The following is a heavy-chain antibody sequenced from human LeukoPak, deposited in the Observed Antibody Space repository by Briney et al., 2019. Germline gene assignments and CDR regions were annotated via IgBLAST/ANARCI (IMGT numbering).Heavy chain of an antibody. CDR1: GYTFTSYD. CDR2: MNPNSGNT. CDR3: ARDATVRGPYGGHHFYSYMDV. V-gene: IGHV1-8*03. J-gene: IGHJ6*03. D-gene: IGHD3-10*01. Sequence: ASVKVSCKASGYTFTSYDINWVRQATGQGLEWMGWMNPNSGNTDYAQKFQGRFTITINTSISTAYMELSSLRSEDTAVYYCARDATVRGPYGGHHFYSYMDVWGRGTTVTVSS.